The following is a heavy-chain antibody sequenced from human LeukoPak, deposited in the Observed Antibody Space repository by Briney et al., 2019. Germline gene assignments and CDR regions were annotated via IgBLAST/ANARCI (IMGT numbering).Heavy chain of an antibody. CDR3: TRHYGDYLYYFDY. V-gene: IGHV3-73*01. CDR2: IRSKANSYAT. CDR1: GVTFSGSA. Sequence: AGSLRLSCAASGVTFSGSAMSWVRQAPGKGLEWVGRIRSKANSYATASAASVKGKFTISRDDSKNTAYLQMNSLKPEDTAVYYCTRHYGDYLYYFDYWGQGTLVTVSS. J-gene: IGHJ4*02. D-gene: IGHD4-17*01.